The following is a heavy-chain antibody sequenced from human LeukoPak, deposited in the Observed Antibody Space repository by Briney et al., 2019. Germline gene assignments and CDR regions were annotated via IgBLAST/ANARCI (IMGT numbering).Heavy chain of an antibody. J-gene: IGHJ4*02. CDR1: GSTFSSYA. CDR2: FYSGGST. CDR3: ARSPPQWLPAYFDY. Sequence: GGSLRLSCAASGSTFSSYAMIWVRQAPGKGLEWVSVFYSGGSTYYADSVKGRFTISRDNSKNTLYLQMNSLRAEDTAVYYCARSPPQWLPAYFDYWGQGTLVTVSS. V-gene: IGHV3-66*01. D-gene: IGHD6-19*01.